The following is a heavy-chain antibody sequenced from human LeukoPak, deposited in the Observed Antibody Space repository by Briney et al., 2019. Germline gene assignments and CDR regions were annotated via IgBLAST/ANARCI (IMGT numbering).Heavy chain of an antibody. Sequence: GGSLRLSCGASGCTFSTYGMQWVRQAPGKGLEWVAVIWYDGSNKYYADSVKGRFTVSRDNSKNTLYLQMNSLRAEDTAVYYCARSMAAADYWGQGTLVTVSS. CDR2: IWYDGSNK. CDR1: GCTFSTYG. V-gene: IGHV3-33*01. J-gene: IGHJ4*02. CDR3: ARSMAAADY. D-gene: IGHD6-13*01.